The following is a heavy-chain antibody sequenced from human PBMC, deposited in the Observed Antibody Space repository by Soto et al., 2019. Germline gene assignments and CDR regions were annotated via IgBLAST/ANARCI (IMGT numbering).Heavy chain of an antibody. CDR3: AKDALREMATALDY. V-gene: IGHV3-30*18. CDR2: ISYDGSNK. D-gene: IGHD5-18*01. J-gene: IGHJ4*02. CDR1: GFTCSSYG. Sequence: GVPIRLPKAASGFTCSSYGGHRIRQATGKGLEWVAVISYDGSNKYYADSVKGRFTISRDNSKNTLYLQMNSLRAEDTAVYYCAKDALREMATALDYWGQGTLVTVSS.